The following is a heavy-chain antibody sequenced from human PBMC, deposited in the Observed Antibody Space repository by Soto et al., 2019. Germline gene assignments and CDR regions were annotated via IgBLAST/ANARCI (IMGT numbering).Heavy chain of an antibody. Sequence: QLQLQESGPGLVKPSETLSLTCTVSGGSISSSSYYWGWIRQPPGKGLEWIGSIYYSGSTYYNPSLKSRVTISVDTSKNQFSLKLSSVTAADTAVYYCARLGRKPYSFDYWGQGTLVTVSS. CDR3: ARLGRKPYSFDY. CDR1: GGSISSSSYY. D-gene: IGHD3-16*01. V-gene: IGHV4-39*01. CDR2: IYYSGST. J-gene: IGHJ4*02.